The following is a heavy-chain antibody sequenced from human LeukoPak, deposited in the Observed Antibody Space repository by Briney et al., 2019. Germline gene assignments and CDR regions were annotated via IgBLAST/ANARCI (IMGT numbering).Heavy chain of an antibody. CDR1: GFTFSSYW. CDR3: ARGFGVGI. CDR2: IKTDGSDK. Sequence: GGSLRLSCAASGFTFSSYWMSWVRQAPGKGLEWVANIKTDGSDKDYVDSVKGRFTISRDNAKNTLYLQMNSLRAEDTAVYYCARGFGVGIWGQGTLVTVSS. J-gene: IGHJ4*02. D-gene: IGHD3-10*01. V-gene: IGHV3-7*01.